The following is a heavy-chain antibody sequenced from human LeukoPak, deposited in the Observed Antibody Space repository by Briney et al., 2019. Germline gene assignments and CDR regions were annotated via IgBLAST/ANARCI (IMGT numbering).Heavy chain of an antibody. CDR2: IGSSGGST. V-gene: IGHV3-23*01. CDR3: VKDIQLST. Sequence: PGGSLRLSCAASGFNFITAAMTWVRQAPGKGLEWVSLIGSSGGSTYYADSVKGRFTISRDNSNHTLPLRMNSLRVEDTAIYYCVKDIQLSTWGLGTMVTVSS. D-gene: IGHD5-24*01. J-gene: IGHJ3*01. CDR1: GFNFITAA.